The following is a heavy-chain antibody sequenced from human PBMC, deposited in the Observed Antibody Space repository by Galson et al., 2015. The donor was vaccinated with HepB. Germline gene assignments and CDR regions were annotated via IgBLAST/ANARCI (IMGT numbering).Heavy chain of an antibody. J-gene: IGHJ4*02. CDR2: ISTYNGNT. CDR1: GYTFTSYG. CDR3: ASLGYYGSLTGYPVIRVFDY. D-gene: IGHD3-9*01. Sequence: SVKVSCKASGYTFTSYGISWVRQAPGQGLEWMGWISTYNGNTNYAQKLQGRVTMTTDTSTSTAYMELRSLRSDDTAVYYCASLGYYGSLTGYPVIRVFDYWGQGTLVTVSS. V-gene: IGHV1-18*01.